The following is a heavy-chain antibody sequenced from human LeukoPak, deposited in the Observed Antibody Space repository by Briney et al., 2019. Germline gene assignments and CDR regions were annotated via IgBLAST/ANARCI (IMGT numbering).Heavy chain of an antibody. J-gene: IGHJ4*02. D-gene: IGHD3-22*01. CDR1: GGSISSYY. CDR2: IYYSGST. Sequence: SETLSLTCTVSGGSISSYYWSWIRQPPGKGLEWIGYIYYSGSTNYNPSLKSRVTISVDTSKNQFSLKLNSVTAADTAVYYCAREGSSGYLDYWGQGTLVTVSS. CDR3: AREGSSGYLDY. V-gene: IGHV4-59*01.